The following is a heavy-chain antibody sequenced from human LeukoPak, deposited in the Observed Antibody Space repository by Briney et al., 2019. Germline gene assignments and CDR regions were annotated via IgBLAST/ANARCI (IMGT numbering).Heavy chain of an antibody. CDR3: ARVAYVMDV. J-gene: IGHJ6*02. CDR1: GYTFSDYP. Sequence: ASVKVSCKASGYTFSDYPMHWLRQAPGQRFEWMGWISAGNIKYSQNFQDRVNITRDTSASTVYMELSSLTSADTAVYYCARVAYVMDVWGQETTVVVSS. CDR2: ISAGNI. D-gene: IGHD2-8*01. V-gene: IGHV1-3*01.